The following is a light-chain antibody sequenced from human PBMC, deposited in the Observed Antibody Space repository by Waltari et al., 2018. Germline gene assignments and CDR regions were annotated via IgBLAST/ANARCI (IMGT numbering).Light chain of an antibody. CDR2: NTS. CDR3: WLHYSGSVL. V-gene: IGLV7-46*01. Sequence: QAVVTQEPSLTVSQGGTVTLTGGSSTGAVTGSHYPYWFQQKPGQAPITLIYNTSNKLSWTPARFSGSLLGGKAALTLSGAQPEDEAEYYCWLHYSGSVLSGGGTRLTVL. CDR1: TGAVTGSHY. J-gene: IGLJ2*01.